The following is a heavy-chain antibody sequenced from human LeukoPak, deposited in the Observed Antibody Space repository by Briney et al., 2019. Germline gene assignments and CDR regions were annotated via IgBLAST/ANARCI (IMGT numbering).Heavy chain of an antibody. CDR3: ARGPYYYDSSGYSFDY. V-gene: IGHV4-30-4*01. J-gene: IGHJ4*02. Sequence: PSRTLSLTCTVSGGSISSGDYYWSWIRQPPGKGLEWIGYIYYSGSTYYNPSLKSRVTISVDTSKNQFSLKLSSVTAADTAVYYCARGPYYYDSSGYSFDYWGQGTLVTVSS. CDR1: GGSISSGDYY. CDR2: IYYSGST. D-gene: IGHD3-22*01.